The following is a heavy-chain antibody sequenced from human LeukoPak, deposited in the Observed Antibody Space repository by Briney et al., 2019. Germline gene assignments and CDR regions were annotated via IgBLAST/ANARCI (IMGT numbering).Heavy chain of an antibody. J-gene: IGHJ3*02. CDR3: AKEGVHRGYSYGYADAFDI. CDR1: GFTFSSYA. V-gene: IGHV3-23*01. D-gene: IGHD5-18*01. Sequence: GGSLRLSCAASGFTFSSYAMSWVRQAPGKGLEWVSAVSGSGGSTYYADSVKGRFTISRDKSNNTLYLQMNSLRAEDTAVYYCAKEGVHRGYSYGYADAFDIWGQGTMVTVSS. CDR2: VSGSGGST.